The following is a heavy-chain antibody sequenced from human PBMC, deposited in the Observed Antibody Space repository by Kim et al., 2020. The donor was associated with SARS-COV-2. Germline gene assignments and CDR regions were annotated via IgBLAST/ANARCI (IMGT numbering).Heavy chain of an antibody. D-gene: IGHD2-2*01. CDR2: ISGSGGST. CDR3: AKDHQYHQLLHWYFQH. CDR1: GFTFSSYA. V-gene: IGHV3-23*01. J-gene: IGHJ1*01. Sequence: GGSLRLSCAASGFTFSSYAMSWVRQAPGKGLEWVSAISGSGGSTYYADSVKGRFTISRDNSKNTLYLQMNSLRAEDTAVYYCAKDHQYHQLLHWYFQHWGQGTLVTVSS.